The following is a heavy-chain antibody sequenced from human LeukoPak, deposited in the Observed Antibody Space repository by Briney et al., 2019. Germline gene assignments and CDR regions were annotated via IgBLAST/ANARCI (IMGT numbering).Heavy chain of an antibody. Sequence: ASVKVSCKASGYTFTSYGISWVRQAPGQGLEWMGWISADNGNTNYAQKLQGRVTMTTDTSTSTAYMELRSLRSDDTAVYYCARAHADTAMVTGEYYYYYMDVWGKGTTVTVSS. CDR1: GYTFTSYG. CDR3: ARAHADTAMVTGEYYYYYMDV. V-gene: IGHV1-18*01. D-gene: IGHD5-18*01. CDR2: ISADNGNT. J-gene: IGHJ6*03.